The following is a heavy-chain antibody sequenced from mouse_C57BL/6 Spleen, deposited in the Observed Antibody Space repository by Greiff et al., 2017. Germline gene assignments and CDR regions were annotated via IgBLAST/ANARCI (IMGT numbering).Heavy chain of an antibody. V-gene: IGHV1-53*01. CDR3: ASQGRILYAMDY. CDR1: GYTFTSYW. Sequence: VQLQQPGAELVKPGASVKLSCKASGYTFTSYWMHWVKQRPGQGLEWIGNINPSNGGTNYNEKFKSKATLTVDKSSSTAYMQLSSLTSEDSAVYYCASQGRILYAMDYWGQGTSVTVSS. J-gene: IGHJ4*01. CDR2: INPSNGGT.